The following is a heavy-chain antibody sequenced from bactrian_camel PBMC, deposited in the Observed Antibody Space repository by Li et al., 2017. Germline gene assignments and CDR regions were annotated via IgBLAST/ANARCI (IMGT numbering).Heavy chain of an antibody. CDR3: VVAQYRARRY. J-gene: IGHJ4*01. CDR2: ISTDGSDA. Sequence: VQLVESGGDSVEAGGSLTLSCKASGFDLSTVYMIWIRQAPGKGLETVASISTDGSDAYYRDSVKGRFAISRDNAKNTVSLRMNSLKSEDTALYYCVVAQYRARRYWGQGTQVTVS. V-gene: IGHV3S6*01. CDR1: GFDLSTVY.